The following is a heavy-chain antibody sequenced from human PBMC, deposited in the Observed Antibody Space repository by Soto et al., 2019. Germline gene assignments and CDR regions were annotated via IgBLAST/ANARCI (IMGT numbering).Heavy chain of an antibody. J-gene: IGHJ6*02. Sequence: SEPLSLTCAVYGGSFSGYYWSWIRQPPGKGLEWIGEINHSGSTNYNPSLKSRVTISVDTSKNQFSLKLSSVTAADTAVYYCAARGGNYYYGMDVWGQGTTVTVSS. CDR2: INHSGST. CDR3: AARGGNYYYGMDV. V-gene: IGHV4-34*01. CDR1: GGSFSGYY.